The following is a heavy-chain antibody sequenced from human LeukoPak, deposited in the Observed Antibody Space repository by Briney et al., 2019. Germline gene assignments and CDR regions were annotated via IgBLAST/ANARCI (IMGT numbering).Heavy chain of an antibody. J-gene: IGHJ4*02. V-gene: IGHV3-23*01. CDR3: AKQGAVAGDFDY. CDR2: ISGSGGST. D-gene: IGHD6-19*01. Sequence: GSLRLSCAASGFTFSNYAMSWVRQAPGKGLEWVSGISGSGGSTYYADSVKGRFTISRDNSKNTVYLQMNSLRAEDTAGYYCAKQGAVAGDFDYWGQGTLVTVSS. CDR1: GFTFSNYA.